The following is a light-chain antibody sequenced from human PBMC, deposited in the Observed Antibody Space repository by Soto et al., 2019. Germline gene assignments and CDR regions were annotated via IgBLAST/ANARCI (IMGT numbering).Light chain of an antibody. V-gene: IGKV3-20*01. Sequence: EIVLTQSPGTLSLSPGERATLPCRASQSVSSSYLAWYQQKPGQAPRLLIYGASSRATGIPDRFSGSGSGTDFTLTISRLEPEDFAVYYCQQYGSSPQGITFGQGTRLEIK. J-gene: IGKJ5*01. CDR2: GAS. CDR3: QQYGSSPQGIT. CDR1: QSVSSSY.